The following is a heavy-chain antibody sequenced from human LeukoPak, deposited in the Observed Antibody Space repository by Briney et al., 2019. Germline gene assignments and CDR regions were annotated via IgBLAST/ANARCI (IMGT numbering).Heavy chain of an antibody. V-gene: IGHV1-18*01. J-gene: IGHJ4*02. Sequence: ASVKVSCKASGYTFTSYGISWVRQAPGQELEWMGWISAYNGSTNYAQKLQGRVAMTTDTSTSTAYMELRGLRSDDTAVYYCARRSTLYSSGRFYFDYWGQGTLVTVSS. D-gene: IGHD6-19*01. CDR3: ARRSTLYSSGRFYFDY. CDR1: GYTFTSYG. CDR2: ISAYNGST.